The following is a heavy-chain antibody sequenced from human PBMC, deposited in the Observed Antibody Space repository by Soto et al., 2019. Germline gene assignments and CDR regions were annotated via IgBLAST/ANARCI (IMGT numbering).Heavy chain of an antibody. CDR2: IYYSGST. D-gene: IGHD5-18*01. Sequence: SETLSLTCTVSAGSISSGGYYWSWIRQHPWKGLEWIGYIYYSGSTYYNPSLKSRVTISVDTSKNQFSLKLSSVTAADTAVYYCARSSPGGNTGDYWGQGTLVTVSS. J-gene: IGHJ4*02. V-gene: IGHV4-31*03. CDR1: AGSISSGGYY. CDR3: ARSSPGGNTGDY.